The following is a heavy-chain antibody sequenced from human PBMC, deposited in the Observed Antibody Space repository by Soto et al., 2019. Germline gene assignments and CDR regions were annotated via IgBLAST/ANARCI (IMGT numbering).Heavy chain of an antibody. CDR2: IYYSGST. D-gene: IGHD2-15*01. J-gene: IGHJ6*03. CDR3: ARVSVRGDYDYMDV. CDR1: GGSISSGGYY. V-gene: IGHV4-31*03. Sequence: SETLSLTCTVSGGSISSGGYYWSWIRQHPGKGLGWIGYIYYSGSTYYNPSLKSRVTISVDTSKNQFSLKLGSVTAADTAVYYCARVSVRGDYDYMDVWGKGTTVTVSS.